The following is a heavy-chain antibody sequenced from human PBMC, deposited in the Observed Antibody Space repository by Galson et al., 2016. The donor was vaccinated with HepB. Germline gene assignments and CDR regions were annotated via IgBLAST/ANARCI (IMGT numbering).Heavy chain of an antibody. J-gene: IGHJ6*02. CDR3: ARTLPPSYSGTDV. Sequence: SVKVSCKASGYTFTSYHIHWVRQAPGQGLEWMGIINPSTGGTIYAQKFQGNVTMTRDTPTSTVYMEMSSLRSEDTAVYYCARTLPPSYSGTDVWGQGTTVTVSS. CDR1: GYTFTSYH. CDR2: INPSTGGT. D-gene: IGHD5/OR15-5a*01. V-gene: IGHV1-46*01.